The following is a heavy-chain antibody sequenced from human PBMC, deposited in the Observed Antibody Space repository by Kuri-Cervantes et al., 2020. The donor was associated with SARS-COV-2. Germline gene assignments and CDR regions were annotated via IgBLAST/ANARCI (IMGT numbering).Heavy chain of an antibody. Sequence: SGRSYESWIRHPPGKGLEWMRYIYYSGSTYYNPSLKSRVTISVDTSKNQFSLKLSSVTAADTAVYYCARVTSRTIFGVVTHFDYWGQGTLVTVSS. CDR3: ARVTSRTIFGVVTHFDY. V-gene: IGHV4-30-4*01. CDR2: IYYSGST. CDR1: SGRSY. J-gene: IGHJ4*02. D-gene: IGHD3-3*01.